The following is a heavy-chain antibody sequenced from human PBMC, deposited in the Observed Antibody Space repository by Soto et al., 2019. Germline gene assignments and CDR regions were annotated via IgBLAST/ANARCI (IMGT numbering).Heavy chain of an antibody. D-gene: IGHD3-10*01. Sequence: PSETLSLTCAVYGGSFSGYYWSWIRQPPGKGLEWIGEINHSGSTNCNPSLKSRVTISVDTSKNQFSLKLSSVTAADTAVYYCARDRDGSGSYLIDYWGQGTLVTVSS. CDR2: INHSGST. J-gene: IGHJ4*02. CDR1: GGSFSGYY. V-gene: IGHV4-34*01. CDR3: ARDRDGSGSYLIDY.